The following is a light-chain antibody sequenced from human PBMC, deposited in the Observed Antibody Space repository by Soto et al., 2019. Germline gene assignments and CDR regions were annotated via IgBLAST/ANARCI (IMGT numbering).Light chain of an antibody. CDR2: KAS. CDR1: QGISSW. V-gene: IGKV1-5*03. CDR3: QQSFT. J-gene: IGKJ3*01. Sequence: DIQMTQSPSTLSASVGDRVTIICRASQGISSWLAGYQQKPGKAPKLLIYKASTLESGVPSRFSGSGSGTEFTLTSSSQQPDDFVTYYCQQSFTFGPGTKVDIK.